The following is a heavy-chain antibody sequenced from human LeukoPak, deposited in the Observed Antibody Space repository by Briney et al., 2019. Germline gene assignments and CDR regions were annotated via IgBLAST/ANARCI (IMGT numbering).Heavy chain of an antibody. CDR3: AREVHRTQLLRWFDH. Sequence: SVKVSCKASGGTFSSYAISWVRQAPGQGLEWMGGIIPIFGTANYAQKFQGGVTITTDESTSTAYMELSSLRSEDTAVYYCAREVHRTQLLRWFDHWGQGTLVTVSS. D-gene: IGHD2-2*01. CDR2: IIPIFGTA. CDR1: GGTFSSYA. V-gene: IGHV1-69*05. J-gene: IGHJ5*02.